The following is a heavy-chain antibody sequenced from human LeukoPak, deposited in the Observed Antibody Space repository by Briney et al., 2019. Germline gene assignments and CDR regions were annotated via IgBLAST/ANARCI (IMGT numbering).Heavy chain of an antibody. CDR1: GGSISSGSYY. CDR2: IYTSGST. D-gene: IGHD5-18*01. CDR3: ARHLSGTAMAHYFDF. V-gene: IGHV4-61*02. J-gene: IGHJ4*02. Sequence: PSQTLSLTCTVSGGSISSGSYYWTWIRQPAGKGLEWIGRIYTSGSTYYNPSLTSRVSISIDMSKNQFSLKLYSVTASDAAIYYCARHLSGTAMAHYFDFWGQGTLVTVSS.